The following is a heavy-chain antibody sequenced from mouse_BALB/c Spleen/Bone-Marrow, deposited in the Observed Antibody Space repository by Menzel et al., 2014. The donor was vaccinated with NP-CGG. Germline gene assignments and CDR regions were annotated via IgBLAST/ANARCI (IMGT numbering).Heavy chain of an antibody. D-gene: IGHD1-2*01. CDR3: ARVTTATGGMDY. CDR2: IWAGGST. Sequence: VMLVESGPGLVAPSQGLSITCTVSGFSLTNYGVHWVRQPPGKGLEWLGVIWAGGSTNYNSALMSRLSISKDNSKSQVFLKMNSLQTDDTAMYYCARVTTATGGMDYWGQGTSVTVSS. V-gene: IGHV2-9*02. CDR1: GFSLTNYG. J-gene: IGHJ4*01.